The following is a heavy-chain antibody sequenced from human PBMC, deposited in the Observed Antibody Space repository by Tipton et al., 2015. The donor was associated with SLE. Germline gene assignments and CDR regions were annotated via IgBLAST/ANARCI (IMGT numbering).Heavy chain of an antibody. V-gene: IGHV4-34*01. CDR1: GGSFSGYY. CDR2: INHSGST. J-gene: IGHJ2*01. CDR3: ARGELYWSFDL. Sequence: TLSLTCAVYGGSFSGYYWSWIRQPPEKGLEWIGEINHSGSTNYNPSLKSRVTISVDTSKNQFSLKLSSVTAADTAVYYCARGELYWSFDLWGRGTLVTVSS. D-gene: IGHD1-26*01.